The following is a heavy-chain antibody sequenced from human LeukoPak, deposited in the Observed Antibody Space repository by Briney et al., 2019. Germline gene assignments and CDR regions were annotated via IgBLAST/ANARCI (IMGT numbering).Heavy chain of an antibody. D-gene: IGHD3-3*01. CDR1: GFTFDDYA. Sequence: GGSLRLSCAASGFTFDDYAMHWVRQAPGKGLEWVSGISWNSGSIGYADSVKGRFTISRDNAKNSLYLQMNSLRAEDTALYYCAKVPLWSGYSFYYWVQGTMVT. CDR2: ISWNSGSI. V-gene: IGHV3-9*01. J-gene: IGHJ4*02. CDR3: AKVPLWSGYSFYY.